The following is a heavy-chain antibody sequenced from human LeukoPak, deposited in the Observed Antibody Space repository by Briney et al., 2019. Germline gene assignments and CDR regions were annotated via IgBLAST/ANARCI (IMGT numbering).Heavy chain of an antibody. CDR2: IRGDGTEI. CDR3: ARGVYSIDY. CDR1: GFTFSSHW. Sequence: GGSLRLSCAASGFTFSSHWMNWVRQAPGKGLEWVANIRGDGTEIYYMDSVKGRFTISRDNAKSSLYLQMNSLRAEDTAVYYCARGVYSIDYWGQGTLVTVSS. D-gene: IGHD2-15*01. J-gene: IGHJ4*02. V-gene: IGHV3-7*01.